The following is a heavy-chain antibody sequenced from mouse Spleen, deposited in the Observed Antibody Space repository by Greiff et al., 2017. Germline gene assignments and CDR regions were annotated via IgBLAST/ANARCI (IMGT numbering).Heavy chain of an antibody. Sequence: EVQVVESGGGLVKPGGSLKLSCAASGFTFSSYTMSWVRQTPEKRLEWVATISGGGGNTYYPDSVKGRFTISRDNAKNTLYLQMSSLRSEDTALYYCARHANYYGSSYGYAMDYCGQGTSVTVSS. J-gene: IGHJ4*01. D-gene: IGHD1-1*01. CDR1: GFTFSSYT. V-gene: IGHV5-9*01. CDR2: ISGGGGNT. CDR3: ARHANYYGSSYGYAMDY.